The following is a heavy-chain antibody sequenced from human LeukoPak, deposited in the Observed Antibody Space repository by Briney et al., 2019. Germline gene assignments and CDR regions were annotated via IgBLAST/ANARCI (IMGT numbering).Heavy chain of an antibody. CDR3: ARRKRGESSNSDWFDP. Sequence: SETLSLTCTVSGGSISSHYWSWIRQSPGKGLEWIGYIYHSGSTNYNPYLKSRVTISVDTSKNQCSLRMTSVTAADTAVYYCARRKRGESSNSDWFDPWGQGILVIVSS. J-gene: IGHJ5*02. D-gene: IGHD6-6*01. V-gene: IGHV4-59*11. CDR1: GGSISSHY. CDR2: IYHSGST.